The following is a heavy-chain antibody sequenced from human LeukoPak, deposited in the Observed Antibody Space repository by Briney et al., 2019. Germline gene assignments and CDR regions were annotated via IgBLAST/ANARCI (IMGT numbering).Heavy chain of an antibody. J-gene: IGHJ6*03. D-gene: IGHD5-12*01. CDR3: ARSGYDYLGNYYYYMDV. Sequence: PSETLSLTCTVSGYSISSGYYWGWIRQPPGKGLEWIGSIYHSGSTYYNPSLKSRVTISVDTSKNQFSLKLSSVTAADTAVYYCARSGYDYLGNYYYYMDVWGKGTTVTVSS. V-gene: IGHV4-38-2*02. CDR2: IYHSGST. CDR1: GYSISSGYY.